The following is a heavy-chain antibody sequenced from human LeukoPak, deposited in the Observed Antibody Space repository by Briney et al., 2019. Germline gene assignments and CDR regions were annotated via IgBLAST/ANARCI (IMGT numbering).Heavy chain of an antibody. CDR2: ISSSGSTI. D-gene: IGHD6-6*01. CDR1: GFTFSDYY. J-gene: IGHJ5*02. Sequence: GGSLRLSCAASGFTFSDYYMSWIRQAPGKGLEWVSYISSSGSTIYYADSVKGRFTISRDNAKNSLYLQMNSLRAEDTAVYYYARGIAARPKRRYNWFDPWGQGTLVTVSS. V-gene: IGHV3-11*01. CDR3: ARGIAARPKRRYNWFDP.